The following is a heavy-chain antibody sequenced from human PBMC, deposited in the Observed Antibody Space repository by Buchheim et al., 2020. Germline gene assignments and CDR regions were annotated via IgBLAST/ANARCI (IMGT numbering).Heavy chain of an antibody. D-gene: IGHD6-19*01. V-gene: IGHV2-5*01. Sequence: QITLKESGPTLVKPTQTLTLTCTFSGFSLSSSSVGVGWIRQPPGKALEWLALIYWNDDKRYRPSLRSRPTITRDTSKNQVVLTMTNVDPVDTATYYCAHRAEYKTGWYPYWGQGTL. CDR3: AHRAEYKTGWYPY. J-gene: IGHJ4*02. CDR2: IYWNDDK. CDR1: GFSLSSSSVG.